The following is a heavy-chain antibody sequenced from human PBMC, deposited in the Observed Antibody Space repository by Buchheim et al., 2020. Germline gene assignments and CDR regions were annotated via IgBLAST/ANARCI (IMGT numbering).Heavy chain of an antibody. D-gene: IGHD3-22*01. CDR3: ARDRYYYYDSSGYFQTRYGMDV. CDR1: GFTFSSYA. V-gene: IGHV3-30-3*01. Sequence: VQLLESGGGLVQTGGSLRLSCAASGFTFSSYAMHWVRQAPGKGLEWVAVISYDGSNKYYADSVKGRFTISRDNSKNTLYLQMNSLRAEDTAVYYCARDRYYYYDSSGYFQTRYGMDVWGQGTT. J-gene: IGHJ6*02. CDR2: ISYDGSNK.